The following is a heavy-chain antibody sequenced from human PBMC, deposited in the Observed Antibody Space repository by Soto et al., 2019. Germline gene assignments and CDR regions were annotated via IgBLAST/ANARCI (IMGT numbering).Heavy chain of an antibody. Sequence: SETLSLTCTVSGGSISSYYWIWIRQPPGKGLEWIGYIYYSGSTNYNPSLKSRVTISVDTSKNQFSLKLSSVTAAGTAVYYCARAHYGDYAFEYWGQGTLVTVSS. CDR1: GGSISSYY. V-gene: IGHV4-59*01. D-gene: IGHD4-17*01. CDR3: ARAHYGDYAFEY. CDR2: IYYSGST. J-gene: IGHJ4*02.